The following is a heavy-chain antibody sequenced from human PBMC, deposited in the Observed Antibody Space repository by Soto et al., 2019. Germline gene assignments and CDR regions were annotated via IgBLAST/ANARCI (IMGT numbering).Heavy chain of an antibody. CDR2: SNHSGTT. V-gene: IGHV4-34*01. J-gene: IGHJ5*02. CDR3: ARGGNWFDP. Sequence: SETLSLTCAVYGGSFSAYYWSWIRQTPGKGLEWIGESNHSGTTNYNPSLKSRVTISVDTSKNQFSLKLSSVTAADKAVYYCARGGNWFDPWGQGTLVTVSS. CDR1: GGSFSAYY.